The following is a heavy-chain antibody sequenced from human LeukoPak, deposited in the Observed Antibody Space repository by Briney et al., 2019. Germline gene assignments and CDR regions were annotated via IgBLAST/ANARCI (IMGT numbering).Heavy chain of an antibody. CDR3: ARLVKTYYDFWSGYQTGAFDI. Sequence: SETLSLTCAVYGGSFSGYYWSWIRQPPGKGLEWIGEINHSGSTNYNPSLKSRVTISVDTSKNQFSLKLSSVTAADTAVYYCARLVKTYYDFWSGYQTGAFDIWGQGTMVTVSS. D-gene: IGHD3-3*01. CDR1: GGSFSGYY. J-gene: IGHJ3*02. V-gene: IGHV4-34*01. CDR2: INHSGST.